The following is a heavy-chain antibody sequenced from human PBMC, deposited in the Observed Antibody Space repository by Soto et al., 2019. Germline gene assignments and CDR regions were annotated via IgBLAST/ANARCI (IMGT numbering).Heavy chain of an antibody. Sequence: LGESLKISCKGSGYSFTSYWIGWVRQMPGKGLEWMGIIYPGDSDTRYSPSFQGQVTISADKSISTAYLQWSSLKASDTAMYYCARHRGRAAAGIILFDPWAQRTLVTVSS. CDR3: ARHRGRAAAGIILFDP. J-gene: IGHJ5*02. CDR1: GYSFTSYW. D-gene: IGHD6-13*01. V-gene: IGHV5-51*01. CDR2: IYPGDSDT.